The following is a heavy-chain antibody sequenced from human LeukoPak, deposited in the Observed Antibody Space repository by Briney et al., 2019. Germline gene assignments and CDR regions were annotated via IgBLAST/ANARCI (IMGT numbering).Heavy chain of an antibody. D-gene: IGHD4-17*01. Sequence: HPGGSLRLSCAASGFTFNSYGIHWVRQAPGKGLEWVAVISYDGRNKYYADSVKGRFTISRDTSKSTLYLQMNSLRAEDTAVYFCAKDLATVTTVYYYYGMDVWGQGTTVTVSS. CDR1: GFTFNSYG. J-gene: IGHJ6*02. CDR2: ISYDGRNK. V-gene: IGHV3-30*18. CDR3: AKDLATVTTVYYYYGMDV.